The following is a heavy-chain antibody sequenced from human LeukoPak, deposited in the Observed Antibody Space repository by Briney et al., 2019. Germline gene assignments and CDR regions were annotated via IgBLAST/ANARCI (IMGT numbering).Heavy chain of an antibody. Sequence: GGSLRLSCAASGFTFSSYAMSWVRQAPGNGLEWVSAISGSGGSTYYADSVKGRFTISRDNSKNTLYLQMNSLRAEDTAVYYCAKVYGDYVLRWFDPWGQGTLVTVSS. CDR2: ISGSGGST. V-gene: IGHV3-23*01. D-gene: IGHD4-17*01. J-gene: IGHJ5*02. CDR3: AKVYGDYVLRWFDP. CDR1: GFTFSSYA.